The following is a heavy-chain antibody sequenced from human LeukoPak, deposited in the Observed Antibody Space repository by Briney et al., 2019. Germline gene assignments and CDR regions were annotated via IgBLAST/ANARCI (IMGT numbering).Heavy chain of an antibody. V-gene: IGHV4-4*07. J-gene: IGHJ3*02. CDR2: IYTSGNT. Sequence: MPSETLSLTCTVSGGSISSYYWSWIRQPAGKGLEWIGRIYTSGNTDYNPSLKSRVTMSLDTSKNQFSLRLSSVTAADTALYYCARAKDTNAFDIWGQGTMVTVSS. CDR3: ARAKDTNAFDI. CDR1: GGSISSYY. D-gene: IGHD2-15*01.